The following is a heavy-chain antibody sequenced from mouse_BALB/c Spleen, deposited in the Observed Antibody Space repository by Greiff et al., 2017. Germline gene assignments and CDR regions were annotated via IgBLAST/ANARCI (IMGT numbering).Heavy chain of an antibody. CDR1: GFSLTSYG. J-gene: IGHJ2*01. V-gene: IGHV2-9*02. CDR3: ARDQTGTKRGWYFDY. D-gene: IGHD4-1*01. CDR2: IWAGGST. Sequence: VQVVESGPGLVAPSQSLSITCTVSGFSLTSYGVHWVRQPPGKGLEWLGVIWAGGSTNYNSALMSRLSIRKDNSKSQVFLKMNSRQTYDTAMYYCARDQTGTKRGWYFDYWGQGTTLTVSA.